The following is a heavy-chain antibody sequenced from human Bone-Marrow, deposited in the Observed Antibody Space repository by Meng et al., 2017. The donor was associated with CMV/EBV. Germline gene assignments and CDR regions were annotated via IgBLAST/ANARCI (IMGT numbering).Heavy chain of an antibody. D-gene: IGHD5-12*01. J-gene: IGHJ1*01. CDR1: GFFFGSFW. CDR2: IKYDGSEK. V-gene: IGHV3-7*01. Sequence: GESLKISCEASGFFFGSFWMTWVRQAPGKGLEWVANIKYDGSEKSYAESLKGRFTISRDNAKNSLYLQMNSLRAEDTAVYYCARHTIYRAYFQHWGQGTLVTVSS. CDR3: ARHTIYRAYFQH.